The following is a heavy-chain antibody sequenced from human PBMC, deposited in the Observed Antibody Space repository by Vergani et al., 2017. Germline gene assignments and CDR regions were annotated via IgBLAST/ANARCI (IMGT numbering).Heavy chain of an antibody. J-gene: IGHJ4*02. CDR2: VFYGGRT. CDR1: GDSLSTSSSA. CDR3: ARHISVVRPSSMTAFDY. D-gene: IGHD2-21*01. V-gene: IGHV4-39*01. Sequence: QMQLQESGPGLVKPSETLSLSCPVSGDSLSTSSSAWGWIRQPPGKTLEWIGTVFYGGRTSYNPSLKSRVTLSLDTFKKQIALHLTSVTAADTAVYYCARHISVVRPSSMTAFDYWGQGTLVTVSS.